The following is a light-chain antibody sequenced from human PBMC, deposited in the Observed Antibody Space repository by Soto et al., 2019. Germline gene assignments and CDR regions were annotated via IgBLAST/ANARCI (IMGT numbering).Light chain of an antibody. CDR1: QGVRDD. Sequence: IQMTQSPSSLSASIGDRVTITCRASQGVRDDVGWYQQKPGKAPKPLIYSASTLQSGVPSRFSGSGSGTDFTLTIIGLQPEDFATYYCLQESNYPLTFGGGTKVEIK. V-gene: IGKV1-6*01. CDR3: LQESNYPLT. CDR2: SAS. J-gene: IGKJ4*01.